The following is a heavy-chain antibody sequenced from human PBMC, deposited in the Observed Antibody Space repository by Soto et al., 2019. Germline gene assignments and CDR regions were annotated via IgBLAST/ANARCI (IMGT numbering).Heavy chain of an antibody. V-gene: IGHV1-18*04. CDR1: GYTFANYG. D-gene: IGHD1-26*01. CDR2: VSAYNRNT. Sequence: QVQLVQSGAEVKKPGASVKVSCKASGYTFANYGITWVRQAPGQGLEWMGWVSAYNRNTNYAQKFEDRVTMTTDTSTGTAYLELKSRRSDDTATYFCARARQWEPRPYWGQGTQVTVSS. CDR3: ARARQWEPRPY. J-gene: IGHJ4*02.